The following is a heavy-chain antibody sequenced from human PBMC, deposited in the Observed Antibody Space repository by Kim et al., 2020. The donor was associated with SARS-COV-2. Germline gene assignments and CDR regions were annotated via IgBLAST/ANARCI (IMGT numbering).Heavy chain of an antibody. CDR3: ARDESGGNYRWFDP. J-gene: IGHJ5*02. Sequence: SETLSLTCSVSGGSISNYYWSWIRQPPGKGLEWIGYIYYSGSTRYNPSLKSRVTMSVDTSKKQLSLKLTSVTAADTAVYYCARDESGGNYRWFDPWGQGTLVSVSS. CDR1: GGSISNYY. CDR2: IYYSGST. D-gene: IGHD1-26*01. V-gene: IGHV4-59*01.